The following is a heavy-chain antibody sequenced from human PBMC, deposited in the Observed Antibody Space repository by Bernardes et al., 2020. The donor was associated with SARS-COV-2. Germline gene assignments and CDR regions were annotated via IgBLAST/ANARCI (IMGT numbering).Heavy chain of an antibody. CDR2: INWNEAYT. Sequence: GGSLRLSCTTSGFTFDDYGMNWVRQVPGKGLEWVSGINWNEAYTGYADSVKGRFTISRDNVKNSLYLQMNSLRAEDTAFYFCARGGYRGNFASSGYYPDSWGHGTLVTVST. J-gene: IGHJ5*01. CDR1: GFTFDDYG. V-gene: IGHV3-20*04. D-gene: IGHD3-22*01. CDR3: ARGGYRGNFASSGYYPDS.